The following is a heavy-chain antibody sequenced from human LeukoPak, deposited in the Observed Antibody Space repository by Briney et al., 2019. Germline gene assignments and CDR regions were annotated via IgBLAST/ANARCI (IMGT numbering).Heavy chain of an antibody. CDR3: AKGSETYGMYSSSWFDY. J-gene: IGHJ4*02. V-gene: IGHV4-39*01. D-gene: IGHD6-13*01. Sequence: PSETLSLTCTVSGGSISSSSHYWGWIRQPPGKGLEWIGSIYYSGSTYYNPSLKSRVTISVDTSKNQFSLKLSSVTAADTAVYYCAKGSETYGMYSSSWFDYWGQGTLVTVSS. CDR1: GGSISSSSHY. CDR2: IYYSGST.